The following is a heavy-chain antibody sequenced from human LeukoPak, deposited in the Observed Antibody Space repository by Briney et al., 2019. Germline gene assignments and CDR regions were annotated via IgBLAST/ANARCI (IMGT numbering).Heavy chain of an antibody. D-gene: IGHD2-2*01. Sequence: SETLSLTCTVSGYSISSGYYWGWIRQPPGKGLEWIGTTYHSGSTYYNPSLKSRVTISVDTSKNQFSLKLTSVTAADTAVYYCARVGGYCSSTICYRYYFDYWGQGTLVTVSS. J-gene: IGHJ4*02. CDR1: GYSISSGYY. V-gene: IGHV4-38-2*02. CDR2: TYHSGST. CDR3: ARVGGYCSSTICYRYYFDY.